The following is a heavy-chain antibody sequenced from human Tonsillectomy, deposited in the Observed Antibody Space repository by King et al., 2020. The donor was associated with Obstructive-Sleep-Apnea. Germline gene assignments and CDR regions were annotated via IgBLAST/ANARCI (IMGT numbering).Heavy chain of an antibody. CDR2: ISGSGGST. J-gene: IGHJ4*02. D-gene: IGHD3-9*01. V-gene: IGHV3-23*04. CDR1: GFNFRSYA. CDR3: SKDSMDNDILTGPVDY. Sequence: VQLVESGGGLVQPGGSLRISCAGSGFNFRSYAMSGVRQATGTGLEWVSGISGSGGSTYYGVSVQGRFTISRDNSKNMFDLQMNSLRAEDTAVYYCSKDSMDNDILTGPVDYRGQGTLVTVSS.